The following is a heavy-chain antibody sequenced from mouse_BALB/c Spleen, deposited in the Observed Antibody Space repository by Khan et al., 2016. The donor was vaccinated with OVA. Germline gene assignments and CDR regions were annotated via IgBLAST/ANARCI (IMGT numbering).Heavy chain of an antibody. CDR3: ARTPGYYGSNYFDY. CDR1: GFTFSNYA. D-gene: IGHD1-1*01. J-gene: IGHJ2*01. Sequence: EVELVESGGGLVKPGGSLKLSCAASGFTFSNYAMSWDRQTPEKRLEWVATISSGGSYTYYPDSVKGRFTISRDNAKNTLYLQMSSLRSEDTAMYYCARTPGYYGSNYFDYWGQGTTLTVSS. V-gene: IGHV5-9-3*01. CDR2: ISSGGSYT.